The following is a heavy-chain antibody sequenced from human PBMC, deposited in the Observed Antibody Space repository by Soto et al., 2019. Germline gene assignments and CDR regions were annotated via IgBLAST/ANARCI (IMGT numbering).Heavy chain of an antibody. D-gene: IGHD3-22*01. J-gene: IGHJ3*02. Sequence: PGGSLRLSCAASGFTFSSYAMSWVRQAPGKGLEWVSAISGSGGSTYYADSVKGRFTISRDNSKNTLYLQMNSLRAEDTAVYYCAKVQGYDSSGLPGAFDIWGQGTMVTVSS. CDR3: AKVQGYDSSGLPGAFDI. CDR2: ISGSGGST. V-gene: IGHV3-23*01. CDR1: GFTFSSYA.